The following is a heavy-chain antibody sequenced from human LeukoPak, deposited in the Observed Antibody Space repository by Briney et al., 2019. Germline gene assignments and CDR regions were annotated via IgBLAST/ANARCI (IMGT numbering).Heavy chain of an antibody. CDR1: GFTFSTYW. D-gene: IGHD2-8*02. V-gene: IGHV3-74*01. Sequence: PGGSLRDSSAASGFTFSTYWMHWVRQAPGKGLVWVSSINRDGTSTNYADSVKGRCTISRDNAKNTLYLQMNSLRVEDTAVYYCARVGVSRYFDLWGRGTLVTVSS. J-gene: IGHJ2*01. CDR2: INRDGTST. CDR3: ARVGVSRYFDL.